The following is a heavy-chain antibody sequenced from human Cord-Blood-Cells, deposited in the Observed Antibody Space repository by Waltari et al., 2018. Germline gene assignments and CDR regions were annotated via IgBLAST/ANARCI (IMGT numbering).Heavy chain of an antibody. Sequence: QVQLVESGGGVVQPGRSLRLSCAASGFTLSSYAMPWVPQAPGKGLEWVSVISYDGSNKYYADSVKGRFTISRDNSKNTLYLQMNSLRAEDTAVYYCARGGGSYYYYYYYMDVWGKGTMVTVSS. CDR2: ISYDGSNK. D-gene: IGHD1-26*01. J-gene: IGHJ6*03. V-gene: IGHV3-30-3*01. CDR1: GFTLSSYA. CDR3: ARGGGSYYYYYYYMDV.